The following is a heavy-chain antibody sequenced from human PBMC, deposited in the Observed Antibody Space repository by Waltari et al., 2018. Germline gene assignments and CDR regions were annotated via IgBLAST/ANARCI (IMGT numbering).Heavy chain of an antibody. V-gene: IGHV4-4*02. Sequence: QVQLQESGPGLVKPSGTLSLTCAVSGGSISRSNWWSWVRQPPGKGLEWIGEIYHSGSTNYNPSLKSRVTISVDKSKNQFSLKLSSVTAADTAVYYCARDLIIAAAWSGWYRNAFDIWGQGTMVTVSS. CDR1: GGSISRSNW. D-gene: IGHD6-19*01. CDR3: ARDLIIAAAWSGWYRNAFDI. J-gene: IGHJ3*02. CDR2: IYHSGST.